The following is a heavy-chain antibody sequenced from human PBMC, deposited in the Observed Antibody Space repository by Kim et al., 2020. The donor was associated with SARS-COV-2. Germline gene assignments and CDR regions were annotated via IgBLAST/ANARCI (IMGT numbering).Heavy chain of an antibody. CDR3: ATHRGAAGS. CDR1: GGSISSSSYY. V-gene: IGHV4-39*01. J-gene: IGHJ5*02. D-gene: IGHD6-13*01. Sequence: SETLSLTCTVSGGSISSSSYYWGWIRQSPGKGLEWIGSIYYSGSTYYNPSLKSRVTISVDTSKNQFSLKLSSVTAADTAVYYCATHRGAAGSWGQGTLVT. CDR2: IYYSGST.